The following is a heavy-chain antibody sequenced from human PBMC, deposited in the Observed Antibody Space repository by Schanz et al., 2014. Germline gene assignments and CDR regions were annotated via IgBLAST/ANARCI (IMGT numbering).Heavy chain of an antibody. D-gene: IGHD1-26*01. Sequence: QVHLVQSGAEVKKPGASVTVSCKASGYDFHIYAYSWVRQAPGQGPEWIGWISGYTGDTKYAQKFQHRVNMTTDRATSTVYMELRSLRLDDTAVYFCARDNGRIPAANSFDYWGQGTRVTVSS. V-gene: IGHV1-18*01. CDR2: ISGYTGDT. CDR3: ARDNGRIPAANSFDY. J-gene: IGHJ4*02. CDR1: GYDFHIYA.